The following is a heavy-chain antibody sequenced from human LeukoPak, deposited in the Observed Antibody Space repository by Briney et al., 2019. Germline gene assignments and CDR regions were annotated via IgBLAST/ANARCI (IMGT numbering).Heavy chain of an antibody. V-gene: IGHV3-53*01. Sequence: GGSLRLSCAASGFTVSNNYMNWVRQAPGKGPKWVSLISSGGNTYYSDSVKGRFTISRDNSKNTLYLQMNSLRAEDTAVYYCARAAVTTGHAFDIWGQGTMVTVSS. CDR1: GFTVSNNY. CDR2: ISSGGNT. CDR3: ARAAVTTGHAFDI. D-gene: IGHD4-17*01. J-gene: IGHJ3*02.